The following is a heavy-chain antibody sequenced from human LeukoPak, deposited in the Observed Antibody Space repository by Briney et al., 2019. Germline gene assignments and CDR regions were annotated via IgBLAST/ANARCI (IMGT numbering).Heavy chain of an antibody. CDR1: GGSISSGSHY. CDR3: AGVSYNGFDP. Sequence: SQTLSLTCTVSGGSISSGSHYWSWIRPPAGKGLEWIGRIYTSGSTNYNPSLKSRVTIAVDTSKNQFSLKLSSVTAADTAVYYCAGVSYNGFDPWGEGTLVTVSS. D-gene: IGHD5-18*01. J-gene: IGHJ5*02. V-gene: IGHV4-61*02. CDR2: IYTSGST.